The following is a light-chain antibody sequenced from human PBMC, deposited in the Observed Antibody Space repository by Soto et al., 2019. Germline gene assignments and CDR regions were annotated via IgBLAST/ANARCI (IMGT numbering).Light chain of an antibody. V-gene: IGKV1-6*01. CDR3: LQDYTYPRT. CDR2: ASS. Sequence: AIQMTQSPSSLSASVGVRVNITCRASQGIRNDLAWYQQRPGAAPKLLIFASSNLQTGVPSRFRGSGSGTDFTLTISSLLPDDFATYYCLQDYTYPRTFGQGTKVEI. CDR1: QGIRND. J-gene: IGKJ1*01.